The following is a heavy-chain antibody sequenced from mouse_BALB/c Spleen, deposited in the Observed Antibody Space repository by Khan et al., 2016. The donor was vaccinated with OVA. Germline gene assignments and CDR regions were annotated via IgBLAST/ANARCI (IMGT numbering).Heavy chain of an antibody. D-gene: IGHD2-3*01. CDR1: DYTFTDYP. V-gene: IGHV1S137*01. Sequence: QVQLQQSGPELVRPGVSVKISCKGPDYTFTDYPMHWVRQSHVKSLEWIGAVSTYYGNTNYNQKFKGKAIMTVDKSSSTAYMELARLTSEDSAIYYGVRDDGYSRIAYWGQGTLVTVSA. CDR2: VSTYYGNT. CDR3: VRDDGYSRIAY. J-gene: IGHJ3*01.